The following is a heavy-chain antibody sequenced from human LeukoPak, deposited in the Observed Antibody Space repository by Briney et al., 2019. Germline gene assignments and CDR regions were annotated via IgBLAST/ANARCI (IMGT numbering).Heavy chain of an antibody. CDR2: IYTSGST. Sequence: PSQTLSLTCTVSGDSISSGDYYWSWIRQPAGKGLEWIGRIYTSGSTNYNPSLKSRVTISVDTSKNQFSLKLSSVTAADTAVYYCARGVWQWPQGYYYYMDVWGKGTTVTVSS. CDR3: ARGVWQWPQGYYYYMDV. D-gene: IGHD6-19*01. V-gene: IGHV4-61*02. J-gene: IGHJ6*03. CDR1: GDSISSGDYY.